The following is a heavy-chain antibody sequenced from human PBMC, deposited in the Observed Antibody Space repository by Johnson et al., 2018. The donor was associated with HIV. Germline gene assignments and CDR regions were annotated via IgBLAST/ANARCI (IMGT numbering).Heavy chain of an antibody. CDR3: ARGSGSSDAFDI. D-gene: IGHD1-26*01. CDR2: IGTAGDT. J-gene: IGHJ3*02. Sequence: VQLVESGGGLIQPGGSLRLSCAASGFTVSSNYMSWVRQAPGKGLEWVSAIGTAGDTYYPGSVKGRFTISRENAKNSLYLQMNSLRAGDTAVYYCARGSGSSDAFDIWGQGTMVTVSS. V-gene: IGHV3-13*01. CDR1: GFTVSSNY.